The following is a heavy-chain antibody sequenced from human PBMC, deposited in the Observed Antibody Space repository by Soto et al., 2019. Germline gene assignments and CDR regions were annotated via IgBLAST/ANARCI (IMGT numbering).Heavy chain of an antibody. J-gene: IGHJ4*02. V-gene: IGHV1-18*01. CDR3: ARTHCTGATYYLGLGDY. Sequence: QVQLVQSGAEVKKPGASVKVSCKASGYTFTSYGISWVRQAPGQGLEWMGWISAYNGNINYAQKFQDRVTMTTDTSTSTTYMELRSLRSDDTAVYYCARTHCTGATYYLGLGDYWGQGTLVTVSS. D-gene: IGHD2-8*02. CDR1: GYTFTSYG. CDR2: ISAYNGNI.